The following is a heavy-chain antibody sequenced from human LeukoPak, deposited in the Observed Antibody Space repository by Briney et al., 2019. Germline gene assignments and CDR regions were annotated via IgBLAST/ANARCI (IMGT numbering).Heavy chain of an antibody. CDR1: GYTFITYG. D-gene: IGHD6-19*01. CDR3: ARKESSSGWGYGMDV. V-gene: IGHV1-18*01. J-gene: IGHJ6*02. Sequence: GASVKVSCKASGYTFITYGISWVRQAPGQGLEWMGGISTYNGNTNYAQKLQGRVTMTTDTSTSTAYMELRSLRSDDTAVYFCARKESSSGWGYGMDVWGQGTTVTVSS. CDR2: ISTYNGNT.